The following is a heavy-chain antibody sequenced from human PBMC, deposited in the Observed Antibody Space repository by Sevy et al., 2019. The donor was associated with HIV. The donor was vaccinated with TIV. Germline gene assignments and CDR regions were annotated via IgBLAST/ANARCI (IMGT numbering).Heavy chain of an antibody. CDR2: ISPYNGNT. D-gene: IGHD5-12*01. CDR3: ARESVVATIGAYYYYYMDV. CDR1: GYTFTSYG. Sequence: ASVKVSCKASGYTFTSYGISWVRQAPGQGLDGMDGISPYNGNTNDQQKLQGRVTMTTDTSTSTAYMELRSLRSDDTAVYYCARESVVATIGAYYYYYMDVWGKGTTVTVSS. V-gene: IGHV1-18*04. J-gene: IGHJ6*03.